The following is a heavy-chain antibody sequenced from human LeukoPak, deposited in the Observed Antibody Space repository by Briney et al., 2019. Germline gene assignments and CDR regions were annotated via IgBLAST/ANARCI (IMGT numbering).Heavy chain of an antibody. D-gene: IGHD3-9*01. CDR2: IYYSGST. CDR3: ARGTYYDIFLQH. V-gene: IGHV4-59*01. J-gene: IGHJ1*01. CDR1: GGSISSYY. Sequence: SETLSLTCTVSGGSISSYYWSWIRQPPGKGLEWIGYIYYSGSTNYNPSLKRRVTISVDTSKNQFSLRLSSVTAADTAVYYCARGTYYDIFLQHWGQGTLVTVSS.